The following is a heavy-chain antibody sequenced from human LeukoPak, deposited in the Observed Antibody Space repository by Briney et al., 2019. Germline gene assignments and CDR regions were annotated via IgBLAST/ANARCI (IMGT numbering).Heavy chain of an antibody. CDR2: INAGNGNT. CDR3: ARDSSSWTFQH. CDR1: GYTFTSYA. D-gene: IGHD6-13*01. J-gene: IGHJ1*01. V-gene: IGHV1-3*01. Sequence: ASVKVSCKASGYTFTSYAMHWVRQAPGQRLEWMGWINAGNGNTKYSQKFQGRVTITRDTSASTAYMELSSLGSEDTAVYYCARDSSSWTFQHWGQGTLVTVSS.